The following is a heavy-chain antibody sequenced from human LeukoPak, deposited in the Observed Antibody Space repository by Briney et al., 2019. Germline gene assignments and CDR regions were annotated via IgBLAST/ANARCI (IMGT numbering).Heavy chain of an antibody. V-gene: IGHV3-23*01. CDR1: GFTVSSNY. CDR2: ISGSGGST. J-gene: IGHJ4*02. Sequence: PGGSLRLSCAASGFTVSSNYMSWVRQAPGKGLEWVSAISGSGGSTFYADSVKGRFTISRDNSKNTLYLQMNSLRAEDTALYYCAKGGTQKYSTVDYWGQGTLVTVSS. CDR3: AKGGTQKYSTVDY. D-gene: IGHD6-6*01.